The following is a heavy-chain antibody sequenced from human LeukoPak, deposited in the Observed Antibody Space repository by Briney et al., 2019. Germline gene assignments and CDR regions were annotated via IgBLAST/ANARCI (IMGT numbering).Heavy chain of an antibody. CDR1: GFTFSDYY. D-gene: IGHD2-2*01. CDR2: ISTIGSTI. V-gene: IGHV3-11*04. J-gene: IGHJ3*02. Sequence: GRSLRPSCAPSGFTFSDYYMSWIRQAPGKGLEWVSYISTIGSTIYYADSVKGRFTISRDNAKNSLYLQMNSLRAEDTAVYYCARAPYCNSISCYFDIWGQGTMVTVSS. CDR3: ARAPYCNSISCYFDI.